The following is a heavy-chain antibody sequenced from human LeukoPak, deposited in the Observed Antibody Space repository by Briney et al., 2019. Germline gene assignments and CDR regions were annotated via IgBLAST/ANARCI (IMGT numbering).Heavy chain of an antibody. CDR2: IRFNGSNQ. CDR3: ANERAASSTGRLYYFDY. Sequence: GGSLSLSCAASGFIFSTYGMHWVRQAPGKGLEWVAFIRFNGSNQYYADSVKGRFTISRDNSKNTLHLQMNSLRAEDTAVYFCANERAASSTGRLYYFDYWGQGTLVTVSS. CDR1: GFIFSTYG. V-gene: IGHV3-30*02. J-gene: IGHJ4*02. D-gene: IGHD1-14*01.